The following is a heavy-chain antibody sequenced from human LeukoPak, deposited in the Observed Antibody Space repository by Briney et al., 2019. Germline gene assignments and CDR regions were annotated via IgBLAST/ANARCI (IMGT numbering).Heavy chain of an antibody. CDR3: AKLGHSDGWYLGAFDI. Sequence: PSETLSLTCAVSGGSITGHYWNWIRQTPGMRLEWIGYTSYSRTTIYNSYFKGRATMSIDTSKNQLYLNLTSVTATDTAVYYCAKLGHSDGWYLGAFDIWGQGTTDIVSS. D-gene: IGHD6-19*01. CDR2: TSYSRTT. V-gene: IGHV4-59*08. J-gene: IGHJ3*02. CDR1: GGSITGHY.